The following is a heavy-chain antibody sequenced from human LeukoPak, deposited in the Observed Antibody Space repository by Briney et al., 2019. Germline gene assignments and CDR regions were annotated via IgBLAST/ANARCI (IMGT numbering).Heavy chain of an antibody. CDR1: GGTFSSYA. J-gene: IGHJ4*02. CDR2: ITPIFGTA. Sequence: ASVKVSCKASGGTFSSYAISWVRQAPGQGLEWMGGITPIFGTANYAQKFQGRVTITTDESTSTAYMELSSLRSEDTAVYYCARARDGYTLEYYFDYWGQGTLVTVSS. V-gene: IGHV1-69*05. CDR3: ARARDGYTLEYYFDY. D-gene: IGHD5-24*01.